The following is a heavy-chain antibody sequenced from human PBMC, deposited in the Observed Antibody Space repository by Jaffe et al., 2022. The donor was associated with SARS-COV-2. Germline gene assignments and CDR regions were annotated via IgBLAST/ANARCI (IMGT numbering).Heavy chain of an antibody. CDR2: ISYDGSNK. D-gene: IGHD5-12*01. CDR1: GFTFSSYG. J-gene: IGHJ3*02. CDR3: AKAPRDGYNGGFDI. Sequence: QVQLVESGGGVVQPGRSLRLSCAASGFTFSSYGMHWVRQAPGKGLEWVAVISYDGSNKYYADSVKGRFTISRDNSKNTLYLQMNSLRAEDTAVYYCAKAPRDGYNGGFDIWGQGTMVTVSS. V-gene: IGHV3-30*18.